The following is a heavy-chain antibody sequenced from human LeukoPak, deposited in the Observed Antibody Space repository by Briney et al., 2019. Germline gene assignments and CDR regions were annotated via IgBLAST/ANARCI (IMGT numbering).Heavy chain of an antibody. J-gene: IGHJ3*02. D-gene: IGHD5-12*01. CDR2: ISYDGSNK. CDR3: AKLPTIRRTDDAFDI. Sequence: GGSLKLSCAASGFTVSSNYMSWVRQAPGKGLEWVAVISYDGSNKYYADSVKGRFTISRDNSKNTLYLQMNSLRAEDTAVYYCAKLPTIRRTDDAFDIWGQGAMVTVSS. CDR1: GFTVSSNY. V-gene: IGHV3-30*18.